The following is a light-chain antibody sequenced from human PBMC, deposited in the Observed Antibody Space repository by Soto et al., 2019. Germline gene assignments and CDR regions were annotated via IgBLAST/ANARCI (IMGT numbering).Light chain of an antibody. J-gene: IGKJ4*01. CDR3: QQYSNWPLT. CDR1: QSVSSN. CDR2: GAS. Sequence: EIVMTQSPATRSVSPGERATLSFRASQSVSSNLAWYQQKPGQAPRLLIYGASTRATGLPARFSGSGSGTEFTLTISSLQSEDFAVYYCQQYSNWPLTFGGGTKVDIK. V-gene: IGKV3-15*01.